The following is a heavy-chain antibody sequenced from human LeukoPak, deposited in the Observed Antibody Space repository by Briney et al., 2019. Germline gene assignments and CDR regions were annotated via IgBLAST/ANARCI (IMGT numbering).Heavy chain of an antibody. V-gene: IGHV3-23*01. D-gene: IGHD6-13*01. J-gene: IGHJ4*02. CDR1: GFTVSSNY. CDR3: AKVQQLATIYYFDY. CDR2: MSGSGGTT. Sequence: GGSLRLSCAVSGFTVSSNYMSWVRQAPGKGLEWVSAMSGSGGTTYYADSVKGRFAISRDNSRNTLYLQMSSLRTEDTALYYCAKVQQLATIYYFDYWGQGSLVTVSS.